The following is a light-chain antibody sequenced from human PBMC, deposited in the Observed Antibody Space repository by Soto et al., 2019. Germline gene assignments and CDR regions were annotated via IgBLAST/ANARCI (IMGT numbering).Light chain of an antibody. CDR3: QQYNNWPLT. CDR1: QSVSSN. V-gene: IGKV3-15*01. Sequence: IVLGHSPGTLCFSAWARSTIYFRASQSVSSNLAWYQQKPGQAPRLLIYGASTRATGIPARFSGSGSGTEFTLTISSLQSEDFAVYYCQQYNNWPLTFGGGTKVDIK. J-gene: IGKJ4*01. CDR2: GAS.